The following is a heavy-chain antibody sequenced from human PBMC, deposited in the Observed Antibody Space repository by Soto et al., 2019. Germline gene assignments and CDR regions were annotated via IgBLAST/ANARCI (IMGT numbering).Heavy chain of an antibody. J-gene: IGHJ6*02. V-gene: IGHV3-30-3*01. CDR1: GFTFSSYA. CDR3: ARDRVVGMDV. Sequence: GGSLRLSCAASGFTFSSYAMHWVRQAPGKGLEWVAVISYGGSNKYYADSVKGRFTISRDNSKNTLYLQMNSLRAEDTAVYYCARDRVVGMDVWGQGTTVTVYS. CDR2: ISYGGSNK. D-gene: IGHD3-22*01.